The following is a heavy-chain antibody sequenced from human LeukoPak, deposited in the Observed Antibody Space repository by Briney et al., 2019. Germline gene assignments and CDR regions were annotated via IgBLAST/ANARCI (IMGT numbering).Heavy chain of an antibody. D-gene: IGHD5-18*01. CDR3: ARNRYSYGDYYFDY. J-gene: IGHJ4*02. CDR2: ISYDGSNK. Sequence: QPGRSLRLSCAASGFTFSSYAMHWVRQAPGKGLEWVAVISYDGSNKYYADSVKGRFTISRHNSKNTLYLQMNSLRAEDTAVYYCARNRYSYGDYYFDYWGQGTLVTVSS. CDR1: GFTFSSYA. V-gene: IGHV3-30*04.